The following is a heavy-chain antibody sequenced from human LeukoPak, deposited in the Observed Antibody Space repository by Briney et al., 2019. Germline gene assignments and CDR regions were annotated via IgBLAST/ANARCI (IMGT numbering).Heavy chain of an antibody. CDR3: ARSYYVWGSSHYWYFDL. J-gene: IGHJ2*01. V-gene: IGHV3-53*01. D-gene: IGHD3-16*01. CDR2: IYSGGST. Sequence: GGSLRLSCVASGFTVSGNYMNWVRQAPGKGLEWVSVIYSGGSTFYADSVKGRFTISRDNSENTVYLQMSSLRAEDTAVYYCARSYYVWGSSHYWYFDLWGRGALVTVSS. CDR1: GFTVSGNY.